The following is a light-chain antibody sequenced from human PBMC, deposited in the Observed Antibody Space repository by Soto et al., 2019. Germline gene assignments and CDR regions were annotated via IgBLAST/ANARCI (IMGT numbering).Light chain of an antibody. Sequence: DIMMTQSPDSLAVSLGERATFSCKSSQSVLYSSTNRNYLAWYQQKPGQPPKLLIYWASTRDSGVPDRFSGSGSGPDFTLTISSLQAEDVAVYYCQQYYSTPPTFGQGTKVEIK. CDR1: QSVLYSSTNRNY. CDR2: WAS. J-gene: IGKJ1*01. V-gene: IGKV4-1*01. CDR3: QQYYSTPPT.